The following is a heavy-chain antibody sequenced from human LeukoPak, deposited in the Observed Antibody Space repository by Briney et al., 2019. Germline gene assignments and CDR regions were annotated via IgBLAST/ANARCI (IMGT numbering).Heavy chain of an antibody. CDR2: ISSSSSYI. D-gene: IGHD4-23*01. Sequence: GGSLRLSCAASGFTFSDYYMSWIRQAPGKGLEWVSTISSSSSYIYYADSVKGRFTISRDNAKNSLYLQMNSLRAEGTAVYYCARAMTTVAQTDYWGQGTLVTVSS. V-gene: IGHV3-11*06. CDR3: ARAMTTVAQTDY. J-gene: IGHJ4*02. CDR1: GFTFSDYY.